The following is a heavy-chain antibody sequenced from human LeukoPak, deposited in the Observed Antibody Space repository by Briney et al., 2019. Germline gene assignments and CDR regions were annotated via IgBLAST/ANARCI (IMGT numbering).Heavy chain of an antibody. V-gene: IGHV4-39*07. D-gene: IGHD2-2*01. Sequence: SETLSLTCTVSGGSISSSSYYWGWIRQPPGKGLEWIGSIYYSGSTYYNPSLKSRVTISVATSKNQFSLKLSSATAADTAVYYCARAPTLDIVVVPAAIPPRFDYWGQGTLVTVSS. CDR1: GGSISSSSYY. CDR2: IYYSGST. J-gene: IGHJ4*02. CDR3: ARAPTLDIVVVPAAIPPRFDY.